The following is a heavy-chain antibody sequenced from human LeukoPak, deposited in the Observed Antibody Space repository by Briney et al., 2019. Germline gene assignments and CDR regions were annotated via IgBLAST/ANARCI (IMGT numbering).Heavy chain of an antibody. Sequence: GGSLRLSCAASGITFSNYWMSWVRQAPGKGLEWVSYISSSGSTIYYADSVKGRFTISRNNAKNSLYLQMNSLRAEDTAVYYCARDPSPTYYDILTGYHRYYYYGMDVWGQGSTVTVSS. CDR1: GITFSNYW. CDR2: ISSSGSTI. D-gene: IGHD3-9*01. V-gene: IGHV3-11*01. CDR3: ARDPSPTYYDILTGYHRYYYYGMDV. J-gene: IGHJ6*02.